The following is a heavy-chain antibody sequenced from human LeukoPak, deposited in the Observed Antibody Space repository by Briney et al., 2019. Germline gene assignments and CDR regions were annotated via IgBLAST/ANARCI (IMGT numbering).Heavy chain of an antibody. CDR2: ISWNSGSI. V-gene: IGHV3-9*01. Sequence: GGALRLSCAASGFTFDDYAMHWVRQAPGKGLEWVSGISWNSGSIGYADSVKGRFTISRDNAKNSLYLQMNSLRAEDTALYYCAKDHGSGSYLVYYFDYWGQGTLVTVSS. CDR1: GFTFDDYA. J-gene: IGHJ4*02. CDR3: AKDHGSGSYLVYYFDY. D-gene: IGHD3-10*01.